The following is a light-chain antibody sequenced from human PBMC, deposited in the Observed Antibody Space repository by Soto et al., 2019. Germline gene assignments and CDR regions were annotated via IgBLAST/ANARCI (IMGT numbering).Light chain of an antibody. CDR1: SSNIGAGYD. CDR3: HSYDSSLSASV. CDR2: GTT. V-gene: IGLV1-40*01. J-gene: IGLJ1*01. Sequence: QSGLTQTPSVSGAPGQSVTISCTGRSSNIGAGYDVHWYQHLPGTAPKLLIYGTTNRPSGVPDRFSGSKSGISASLAITGLQAEDEADYYCHSYDSSLSASVFGAGTKVTGL.